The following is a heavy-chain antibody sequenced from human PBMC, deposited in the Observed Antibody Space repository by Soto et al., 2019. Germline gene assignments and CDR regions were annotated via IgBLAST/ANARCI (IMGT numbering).Heavy chain of an antibody. CDR1: GFTFSSYS. CDR3: AREGSSWYSLNWFDP. CDR2: ISSSSSTI. Sequence: EVQLVESGGGLVQPGGSLRLSCAASGFTFSSYSMNWVRQAPGKGLEWVSYISSSSSTIYYADSVKGRFTISRDNARNSLYLERNSLRAEDTAVYYWAREGSSWYSLNWFDPWGQGTLVTVSS. J-gene: IGHJ5*02. D-gene: IGHD6-13*01. V-gene: IGHV3-48*01.